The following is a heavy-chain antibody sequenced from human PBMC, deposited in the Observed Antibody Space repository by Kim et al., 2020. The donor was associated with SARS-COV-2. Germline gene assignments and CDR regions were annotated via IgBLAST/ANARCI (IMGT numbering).Heavy chain of an antibody. D-gene: IGHD3-3*01. J-gene: IGHJ3*02. CDR3: ARDRGLYYDFWGGYQDAFDI. CDR2: ISYDGSNK. V-gene: IGHV3-30*03. Sequence: GGSLRLSCAASGFTFSSYGMHWVRQAPGKGLEWVAVISYDGSNKYYADSVKGRFTISRDNSKHTLYLQMNSLRAEDTAVYYCARDRGLYYDFWGGYQDAFDIWGQGTMVTVSS. CDR1: GFTFSSYG.